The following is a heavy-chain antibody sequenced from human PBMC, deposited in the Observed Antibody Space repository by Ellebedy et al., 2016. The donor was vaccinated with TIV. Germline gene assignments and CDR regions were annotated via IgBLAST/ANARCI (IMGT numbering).Heavy chain of an antibody. J-gene: IGHJ3*02. CDR1: GFTFSSYA. CDR2: ISSSGGRT. CDR3: ARDLHSDSVAAFDI. V-gene: IGHV3-23*01. Sequence: GESLKISXAASGFTFSSYAMNWVRQAPGKGLEAVSIISSSGGRTSYADSVKGRFTISRDNAKNSLYVQMNSLRAEDTAVYYCARDLHSDSVAAFDIWGQGTMVTVS. D-gene: IGHD4-11*01.